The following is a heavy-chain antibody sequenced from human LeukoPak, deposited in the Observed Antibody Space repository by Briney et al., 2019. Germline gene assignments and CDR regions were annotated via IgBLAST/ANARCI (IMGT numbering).Heavy chain of an antibody. Sequence: SVKVSCKASGGTFISYAISWVRQAPGQGPEWMGGIIPIFGTANYAQKFQGRVTITADESTSTAYMELSSLRSEDTAVYYCARPHYYGSGSYYDFDYWGQGTLVTVSS. CDR1: GGTFISYA. J-gene: IGHJ4*02. CDR3: ARPHYYGSGSYYDFDY. D-gene: IGHD3-10*01. CDR2: IIPIFGTA. V-gene: IGHV1-69*01.